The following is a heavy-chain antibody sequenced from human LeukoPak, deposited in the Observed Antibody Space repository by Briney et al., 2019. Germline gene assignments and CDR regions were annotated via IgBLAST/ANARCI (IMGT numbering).Heavy chain of an antibody. CDR1: GGSISSYY. CDR2: IYYSGST. D-gene: IGHD6-19*01. J-gene: IGHJ4*02. V-gene: IGHV4-59*01. CDR3: ARGRDSSGWQADY. Sequence: SETLSLTCTVSGGSISSYYWSWIRQPPGKGLEWIGYIYYSGSTNYNPSLKSRVTISVDTSKNQFSLKLSYVTAADTAVYYCARGRDSSGWQADYWGQGTLVTVSS.